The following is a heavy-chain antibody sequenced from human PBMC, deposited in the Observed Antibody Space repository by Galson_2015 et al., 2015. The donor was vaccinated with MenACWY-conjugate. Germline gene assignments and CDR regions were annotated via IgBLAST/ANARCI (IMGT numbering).Heavy chain of an antibody. D-gene: IGHD1-14*01. J-gene: IGHJ6*02. CDR2: IKSKTDGGTT. Sequence: SLRLSCAASGFTFSNAWMSWVRQAPGKGLEWVGRIKSKTDGGTTDYAAPVKGRFTISRDDSKNTLYLQMNSLKTEDTAVYYCTTTGDNWNHGDGMDVWGQGTTVTVSS. CDR1: GFTFSNAW. CDR3: TTTGDNWNHGDGMDV. V-gene: IGHV3-15*01.